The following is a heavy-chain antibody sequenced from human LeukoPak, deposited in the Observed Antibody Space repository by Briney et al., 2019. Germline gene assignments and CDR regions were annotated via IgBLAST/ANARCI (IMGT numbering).Heavy chain of an antibody. Sequence: ASVKVSCKASGYTFIYYYIHWVRQAPGQGLEYMGWINPNSGDTNSAQKFQGRVTMTRDTSISTAYMELSSLRSDDTAVYYCATPVQYSYGYFRYFQHWGQGTLVTVSS. D-gene: IGHD5-18*01. J-gene: IGHJ1*01. V-gene: IGHV1-2*02. CDR2: INPNSGDT. CDR1: GYTFIYYY. CDR3: ATPVQYSYGYFRYFQH.